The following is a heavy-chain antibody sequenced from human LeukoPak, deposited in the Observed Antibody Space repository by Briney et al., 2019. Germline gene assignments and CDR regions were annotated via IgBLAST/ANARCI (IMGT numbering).Heavy chain of an antibody. V-gene: IGHV1-46*01. CDR2: INPSGGST. CDR3: ARTCSGGSCRLPDAFDI. CDR1: GHTFTSYY. D-gene: IGHD2-15*01. J-gene: IGHJ3*02. Sequence: ASVKVSCKASGHTFTSYYMHWVRQAPGQGLEWMGIINPSGGSTSYAQKFQGRVTMTRDTSTSTVYMELSSLRSEDTAVYYCARTCSGGSCRLPDAFDIWGQGTMVTVSS.